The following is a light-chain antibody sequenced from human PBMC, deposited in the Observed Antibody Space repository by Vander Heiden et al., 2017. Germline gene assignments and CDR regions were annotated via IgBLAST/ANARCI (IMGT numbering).Light chain of an antibody. CDR2: DVS. V-gene: IGLV2-14*01. J-gene: IGLJ1*01. CDR3: VSDTSSTTLYV. CDR1: SSDVGAYNY. Sequence: QSALTQPASVSWSPGPSITISCTGTSSDVGAYNYVSWYQLHPGKAPKHMIYDVSNRPSGVTYRFSGSKCGNTASLTISGLQAEDEADYYCVSDTSSTTLYVFGSGTKVTVL.